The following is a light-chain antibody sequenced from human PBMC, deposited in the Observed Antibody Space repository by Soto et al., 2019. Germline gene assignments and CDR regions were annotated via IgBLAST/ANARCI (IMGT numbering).Light chain of an antibody. J-gene: IGKJ1*01. CDR2: AAS. CDR1: QGISSY. Sequence: AIRMTQSPYSLSASTGDRVTITCRASQGISSYLAWYQQKPXKAPKLLIYAASTLQSGVPSRFSGSGSGTDFTLTISCLQSEDFATYYCQQYNTYSWTFGPGTKVDIK. V-gene: IGKV1-8*01. CDR3: QQYNTYSWT.